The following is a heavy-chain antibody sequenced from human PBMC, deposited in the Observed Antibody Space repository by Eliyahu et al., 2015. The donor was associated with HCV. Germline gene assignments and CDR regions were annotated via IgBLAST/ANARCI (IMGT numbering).Heavy chain of an antibody. J-gene: IGHJ4*02. CDR1: GFTFSSYG. V-gene: IGHV3-33*01. D-gene: IGHD3-22*01. CDR3: ARGDKYYYDSNGYHTASDY. CDR2: LWYDGSNE. Sequence: QVQLVESGGGVVQPGRSLRLSCVASGFTFSSYGMHWVRQAPGKGLEWLAFLWYDGSNEYYADSVKGRFTISRDNSKSTLYLQMHSLRAEDTAVYYCARGDKYYYDSNGYHTASDYWGQGTLVTVSS.